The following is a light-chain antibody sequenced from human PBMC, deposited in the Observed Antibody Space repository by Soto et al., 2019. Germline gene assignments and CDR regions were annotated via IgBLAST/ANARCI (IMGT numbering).Light chain of an antibody. J-gene: IGKJ1*01. Sequence: DIQMTQSPSTLSASVGDRVTITCRASQSISSWLAWYQQKPGQAPKVLSYKASNLQSGVPARFSGCGSGTDFTLTISSLQPDDFATYYCQQCNSYPPTFGQGTTVDIQ. CDR1: QSISSW. V-gene: IGKV1-5*03. CDR2: KAS. CDR3: QQCNSYPPT.